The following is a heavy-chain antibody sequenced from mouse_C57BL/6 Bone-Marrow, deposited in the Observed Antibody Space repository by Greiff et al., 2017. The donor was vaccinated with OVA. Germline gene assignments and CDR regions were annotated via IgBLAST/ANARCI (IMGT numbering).Heavy chain of an antibody. CDR3: ARLGRRGFDY. CDR2: INPNNGGT. Sequence: VQLQQSGPELVKPGASVKMSCKASGYTFTDYNMHWVKQSHGKSLEWIGYINPNNGGTSYNQKFKGKATLTVNTSSSTAYMELRSLTSEDSAVYYCARLGRRGFDYWGQGTTLTVSS. V-gene: IGHV1-22*01. J-gene: IGHJ2*01. CDR1: GYTFTDYN.